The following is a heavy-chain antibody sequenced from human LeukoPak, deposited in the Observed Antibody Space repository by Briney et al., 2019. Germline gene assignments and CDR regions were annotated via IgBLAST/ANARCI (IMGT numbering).Heavy chain of an antibody. J-gene: IGHJ4*02. V-gene: IGHV1-2*02. D-gene: IGHD1-14*01. CDR1: GYTFTGYY. CDR2: VNPNSGTT. Sequence: ASVKVSCKPSGYTFTGYYVHWVRQAPGQGLEWMGWVNPNSGTTNYAQKFQGRVTMTRDTSISTAYMELSRLRSDDTAVYYCARQLINNHPFDYWGQGTLVTVSS. CDR3: ARQLINNHPFDY.